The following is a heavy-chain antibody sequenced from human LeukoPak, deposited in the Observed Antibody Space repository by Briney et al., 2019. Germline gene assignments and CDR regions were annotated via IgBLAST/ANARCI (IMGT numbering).Heavy chain of an antibody. Sequence: PGGSLRFSCAASGFTFSSYWMSWVRTAPGKGLEWVANTKQDGSEKYYVDSVKGRFTISRDHAKNSLYLQMNSLRAEDTAVYYCARDFAIFGVVIAYYFDYWGEGTLVSVSS. D-gene: IGHD3-3*01. V-gene: IGHV3-7*01. CDR1: GFTFSSYW. J-gene: IGHJ4*02. CDR2: TKQDGSEK. CDR3: ARDFAIFGVVIAYYFDY.